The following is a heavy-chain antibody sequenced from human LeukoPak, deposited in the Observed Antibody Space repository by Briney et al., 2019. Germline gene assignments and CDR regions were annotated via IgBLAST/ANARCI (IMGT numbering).Heavy chain of an antibody. D-gene: IGHD5-12*01. CDR1: GFTFSSYG. CDR3: AREYNWYFDL. Sequence: GGSLRLSRAASGFTFSSYGMHWVRQAPGKGLAGVAVIWYDGSNKYYADSVKGRFTISRDNSKNTLYLQMNSLRAEDTAVYYCAREYNWYFDLWGRGTLVTVSS. J-gene: IGHJ2*01. CDR2: IWYDGSNK. V-gene: IGHV3-33*01.